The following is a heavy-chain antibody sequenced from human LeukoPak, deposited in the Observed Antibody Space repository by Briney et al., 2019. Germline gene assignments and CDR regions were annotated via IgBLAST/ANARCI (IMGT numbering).Heavy chain of an antibody. CDR2: VDHTGSA. CDR1: DDSITMYY. Sequence: SETLSLTCSVSDDSITMYYWTWIRQPPGKGLEWIGYVDHTGSANFNPSLNGRVSISRDTSNNFFSLRLRSVTAADTAVYFCARGRVSSSTWYSTYYYFFYMDFWGKGTTVTVSS. CDR3: ARGRVSSSTWYSTYYYFFYMDF. V-gene: IGHV4-59*01. D-gene: IGHD4-11*01. J-gene: IGHJ6*03.